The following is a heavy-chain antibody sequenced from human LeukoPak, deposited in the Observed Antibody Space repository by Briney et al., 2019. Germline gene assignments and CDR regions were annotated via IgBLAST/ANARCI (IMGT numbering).Heavy chain of an antibody. D-gene: IGHD1-1*01. CDR1: GFTFSDNY. Sequence: GGSLRLSCAASGFTFSDNYMTWVRQAPGKGLEWLSYISGNGGVIQYADSVKGRFTISRDNAKNLLYLQMDSLRVEDTAIYYCARDPRTVRIWGQGTLVTVSS. J-gene: IGHJ4*02. CDR3: ARDPRTVRI. CDR2: ISGNGGVI. V-gene: IGHV3-11*04.